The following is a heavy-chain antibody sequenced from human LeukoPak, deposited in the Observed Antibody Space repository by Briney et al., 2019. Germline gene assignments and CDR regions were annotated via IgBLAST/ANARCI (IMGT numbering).Heavy chain of an antibody. CDR1: GFTFDDYA. CDR3: ARDYPNVLRYFD. V-gene: IGHV3-9*01. Sequence: PGRSLRLSCAASGFTFDDYAMHWVRQAPGKGLEWVSGISWNSGSIGYADSVKGRFTISRDNAKNSLYLQMNSLRAEDTAVYYCARDYPNVLRYFDWGQGTLVTVSS. D-gene: IGHD3-9*01. J-gene: IGHJ4*02. CDR2: ISWNSGSI.